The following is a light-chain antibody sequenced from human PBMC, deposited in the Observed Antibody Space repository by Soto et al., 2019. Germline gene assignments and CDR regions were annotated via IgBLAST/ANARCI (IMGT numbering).Light chain of an antibody. J-gene: IGKJ5*01. CDR1: QGIGNN. V-gene: IGKV1-16*01. Sequence: DIEMTQSPSSLSASLGDTVTITCRASQGIGNNLAWFQQRPGKAPKSLMYKASSLESGVPSRFSGSGSGTEFTLTINSLQADDFATYYCQQHNSFSITFGQGTRLEIK. CDR2: KAS. CDR3: QQHNSFSIT.